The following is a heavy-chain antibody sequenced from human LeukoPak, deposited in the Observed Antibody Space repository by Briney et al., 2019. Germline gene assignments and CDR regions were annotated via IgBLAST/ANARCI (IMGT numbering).Heavy chain of an antibody. V-gene: IGHV4-30-2*01. D-gene: IGHD2-2*01. J-gene: IGHJ4*02. CDR2: IYHSGST. Sequence: SQTLSLTCTVSGGSISSGGYYWSWIRQPPGKGLEWIGYIYHSGSTYYNPSLKSRVTISVDRSKNQFSLKLSSVTAADTAVYYCARERIVVVPAAYIDYWGQGTLVTVSS. CDR3: ARERIVVVPAAYIDY. CDR1: GGSISSGGYY.